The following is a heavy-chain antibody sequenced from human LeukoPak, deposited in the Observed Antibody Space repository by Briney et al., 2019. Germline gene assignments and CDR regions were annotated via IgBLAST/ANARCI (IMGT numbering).Heavy chain of an antibody. CDR3: ARRVSHYYGRYGDP. D-gene: IGHD3-10*01. J-gene: IGHJ5*02. CDR1: GFTFSSYS. CDR2: ISSSSSYI. V-gene: IGHV3-21*01. Sequence: PGGSLRLSCAASGFTFSSYSMNWVRQAPGKGLEWVSSISSSSSYIYYADSVKGRFTISRDNAKNSLYLQMNSLRAEDTAVYYCARRVSHYYGRYGDPWGQGTLVTVSS.